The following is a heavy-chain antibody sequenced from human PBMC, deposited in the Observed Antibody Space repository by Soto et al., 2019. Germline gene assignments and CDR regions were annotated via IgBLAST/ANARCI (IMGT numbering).Heavy chain of an antibody. J-gene: IGHJ3*02. CDR2: IKSKPNGGTT. CDR3: ATGRIFDI. Sequence: EVQLVESGGGLVKPGGSLRLSCVGSGFTFSNAWMNWVRQAPGKGLEWVGRIKSKPNGGTTDYAAPVKGRFTISRDDSKNVAYSQMNSLDTEDAAVYYCATGRIFDIWGQGTMVTVSS. V-gene: IGHV3-15*01. CDR1: GFTFSNAW.